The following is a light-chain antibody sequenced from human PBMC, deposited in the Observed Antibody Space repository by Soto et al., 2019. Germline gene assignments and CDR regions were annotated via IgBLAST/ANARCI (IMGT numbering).Light chain of an antibody. CDR3: SSYAASXV. CDR2: EVS. V-gene: IGLV2-8*01. CDR1: SSDVGGYNY. Sequence: QSVLTQPPSASGSPGQSVTISCTGASSDVGGYNYVSWYQQHPGKAPKLMIYEVSKRPSGVPDRFSGSKSGNMASLTVSGLQAEDEADYYCSSYAASXVXGTGTKVTVL. J-gene: IGLJ1*01.